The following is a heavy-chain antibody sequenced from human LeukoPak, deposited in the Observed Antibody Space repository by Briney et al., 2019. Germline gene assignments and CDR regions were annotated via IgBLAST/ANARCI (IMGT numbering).Heavy chain of an antibody. J-gene: IGHJ3*02. Sequence: ASVKVSCKASGYTFTGXXXHWVRQXPGLXLXXXXXXXXXSGGTNYAXXXXXXXXXTXDTSISTAXMELXRLRSDDTAVYYCAXXYYYDSSGANDAFDIWGQGTMVTVSS. CDR2: XXXXSGGT. CDR1: GYTFTGXX. D-gene: IGHD3-22*01. CDR3: AXXYYYDSSGANDAFDI. V-gene: IGHV1-2*02.